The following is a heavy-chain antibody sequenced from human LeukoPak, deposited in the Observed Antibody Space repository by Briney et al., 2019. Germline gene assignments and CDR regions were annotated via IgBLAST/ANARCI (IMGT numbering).Heavy chain of an antibody. CDR2: INHSGST. CDR3: ARGNYGGNSRSYYYYGMDV. CDR1: GGSFSGYY. J-gene: IGHJ6*02. Sequence: SETLSLTCAVYGGSFSGYYWSWIRQPPGKGLEWIGEINHSGSTNYNPSLKSRVTISVDTSKNQFSLKLSSVTAADTAVYYCARGNYGGNSRSYYYYGMDVWGQGTTVTVSS. D-gene: IGHD4-23*01. V-gene: IGHV4-34*01.